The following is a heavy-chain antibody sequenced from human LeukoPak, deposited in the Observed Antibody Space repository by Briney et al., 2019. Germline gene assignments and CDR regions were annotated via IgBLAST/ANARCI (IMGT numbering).Heavy chain of an antibody. Sequence: ASVKVSCKASGGTFSSYAISWVRQAPGQGLEWMGGIIPIFGTANYAQKFQGRVTITADKSTSTAYMELSSLRSEDTAVYYCARGVVAARFYYYYYMDVWGKGTTVTVSS. CDR1: GGTFSSYA. CDR2: IIPIFGTA. D-gene: IGHD2-15*01. V-gene: IGHV1-69*06. CDR3: ARGVVAARFYYYYYMDV. J-gene: IGHJ6*03.